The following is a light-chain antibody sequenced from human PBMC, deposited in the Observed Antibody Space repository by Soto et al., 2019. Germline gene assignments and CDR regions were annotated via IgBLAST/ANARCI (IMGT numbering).Light chain of an antibody. CDR3: QQRSHWPRT. J-gene: IGKJ1*01. Sequence: EIVLTQSPGTLSLSPGERATLSCRASQSVSSSYLAWYQQKPGRAPRLLIYDVSNRATGIPARFSGSGSGTDFSLTISSLEPEDFAVYYCQQRSHWPRTFGQGTKVDIK. CDR2: DVS. V-gene: IGKV3D-20*02. CDR1: QSVSSSY.